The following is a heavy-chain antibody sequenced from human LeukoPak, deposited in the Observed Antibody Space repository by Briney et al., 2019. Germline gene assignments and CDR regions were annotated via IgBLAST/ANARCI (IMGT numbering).Heavy chain of an antibody. D-gene: IGHD3-3*01. J-gene: IGHJ4*02. Sequence: SQTLSLTCTVSGGSISSGGYYWSWIRQPPGKGLEWIGYIYHSGSTHYNPSLKSRVTMSVDRSNNQFSLKLSSMTAADTAVYYCARTSIFGIYYFDYWGQGTLVTVSS. CDR3: ARTSIFGIYYFDY. CDR1: GGSISSGGYY. V-gene: IGHV4-30-2*01. CDR2: IYHSGST.